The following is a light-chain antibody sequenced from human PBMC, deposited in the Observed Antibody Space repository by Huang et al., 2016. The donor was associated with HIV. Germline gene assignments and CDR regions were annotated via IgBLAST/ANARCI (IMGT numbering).Light chain of an antibody. CDR3: QQYGSSPWT. J-gene: IGKJ1*01. Sequence: EIVLTQSPGPLSLSPGERATLSCRDSQSVSSSYLAWYQQKPGQAPRLLIYGASSRATGIPDRFSCSGSGTVFTLTISRLEPEDFAVYYCQQYGSSPWTFGQGTKVEVK. CDR1: QSVSSSY. V-gene: IGKV3-20*01. CDR2: GAS.